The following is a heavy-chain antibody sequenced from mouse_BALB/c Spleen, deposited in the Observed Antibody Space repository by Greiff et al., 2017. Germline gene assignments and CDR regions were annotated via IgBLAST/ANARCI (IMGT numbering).Heavy chain of an antibody. J-gene: IGHJ3*01. V-gene: IGHV2-6-7*01. CDR1: GFSLTGYG. CDR3: ATAARQLGPFAY. Sequence: QVQLQQSGPGLVAPSQSLSITCTVSGFSLTGYGVNWVRQPPGKGLEWLGMIWGDGSTDYNSALKSRLSISKDNSKSKVFLKMNSLQTDDTARYYCATAARQLGPFAYWGQGTLVTVSA. D-gene: IGHD3-2*01. CDR2: IWGDGST.